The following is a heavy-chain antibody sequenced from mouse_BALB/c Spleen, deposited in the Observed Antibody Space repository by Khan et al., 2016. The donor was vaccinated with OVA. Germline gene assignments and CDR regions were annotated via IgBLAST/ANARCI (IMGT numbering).Heavy chain of an antibody. Sequence: QVQLQQSGPELVRPGVSVKISCKGVDYTFTDYPMHWVQQSHGKSLEWIGAVSTNYGNTNYNQKFKGKAILTVDKSSSTAYMELARLTSEDSAIYYCARDDGYSLFAYWGQGTLVTVSA. CDR3: ARDDGYSLFAY. D-gene: IGHD2-3*01. V-gene: IGHV1S137*01. CDR1: DYTFTDYP. CDR2: VSTNYGNT. J-gene: IGHJ3*01.